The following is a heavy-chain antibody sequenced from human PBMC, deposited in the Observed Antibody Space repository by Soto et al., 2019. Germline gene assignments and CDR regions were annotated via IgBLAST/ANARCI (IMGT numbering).Heavy chain of an antibody. V-gene: IGHV3-11*01. CDR3: ARVQNGGLHDAFDI. D-gene: IGHD3-16*01. J-gene: IGHJ3*02. CDR1: GFTFSDYY. CDR2: ISSSGSTI. Sequence: PGGSLRLSCAASGFTFSDYYMSWIRQAPGKGLEWVSYISSSGSTIYYADSVKGRFTISRDNAKNSLYLQMNSLRAEDTAVYYCARVQNGGLHDAFDIWGQGTMVTVSS.